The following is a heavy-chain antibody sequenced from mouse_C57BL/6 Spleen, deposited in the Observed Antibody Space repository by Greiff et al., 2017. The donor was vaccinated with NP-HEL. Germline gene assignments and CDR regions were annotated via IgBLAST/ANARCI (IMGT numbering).Heavy chain of an antibody. J-gene: IGHJ2*01. Sequence: EVKLMESGGGLVKPGGSLKLSCAASGFTFSSYAMSWVRQTPEKRLEWVATISDGGSYTYYPDNVKGRFTISRDNAKNNLYLQMSHLKSEDTAMYYCAREALPGTFDYWGQGTTLTVSS. V-gene: IGHV5-4*01. D-gene: IGHD4-1*01. CDR1: GFTFSSYA. CDR3: AREALPGTFDY. CDR2: ISDGGSYT.